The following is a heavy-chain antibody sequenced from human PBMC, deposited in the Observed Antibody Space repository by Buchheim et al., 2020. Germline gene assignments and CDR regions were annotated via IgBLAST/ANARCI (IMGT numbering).Heavy chain of an antibody. J-gene: IGHJ4*02. CDR2: ISYDESNK. CDR1: GFTFSSYG. V-gene: IGHV3-30*03. Sequence: QVQLVESGGGVVQPGRSLRLSYAASGFTFSSYGMHWVRQAPGKGLEWVAVISYDESNKYYADSVKGRFTISRDNSKNTLYLQMNSLRAEDTAVYYCARDYYDSSGYFIPFDYWGQGT. D-gene: IGHD3-22*01. CDR3: ARDYYDSSGYFIPFDY.